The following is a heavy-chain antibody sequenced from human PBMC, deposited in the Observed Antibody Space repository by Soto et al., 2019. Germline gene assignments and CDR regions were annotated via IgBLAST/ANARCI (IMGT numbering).Heavy chain of an antibody. CDR2: ISGSGGST. D-gene: IGHD3-3*01. Sequence: LRLSCAGSGFTFSSYAMSWVRQAPGKGLGWVSAISGSGGSTYYADSVKGRFTISRDNSKNTLYLQMNSLRAEDTAVYYCARTARATRAYYDFWIGFDYWGQGTLVTVSS. V-gene: IGHV3-23*01. CDR3: ARTARATRAYYDFWIGFDY. J-gene: IGHJ4*02. CDR1: GFTFSSYA.